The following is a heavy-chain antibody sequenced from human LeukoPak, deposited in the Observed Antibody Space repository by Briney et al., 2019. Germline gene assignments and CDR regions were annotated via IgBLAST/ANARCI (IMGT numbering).Heavy chain of an antibody. CDR2: IKQEGSEK. V-gene: IGHV3-7*03. Sequence: GGSLSLSCAASGFTFSSYWMSWVRQAPGKGLEWVANIKQEGSEKYYVDSVKGRFTISRDNAKNSLYLQMNSLRAEDTAVYYCASSSWVDAFDIWGQGTMVTVSS. D-gene: IGHD6-6*01. J-gene: IGHJ3*02. CDR1: GFTFSSYW. CDR3: ASSSWVDAFDI.